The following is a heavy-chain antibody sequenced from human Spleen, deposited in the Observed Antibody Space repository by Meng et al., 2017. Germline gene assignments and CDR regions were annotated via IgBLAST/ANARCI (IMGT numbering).Heavy chain of an antibody. CDR1: GGSISSGDYY. CDR2: IYYSGST. D-gene: IGHD2-2*01. J-gene: IGHJ4*02. Sequence: QVQLQESGPGLVKPSQTLSLTCTVSGGSISSGDYYWSWIRQPPGRGLEWIGYIYYSGSTYYNPSLRSRVTISVDTSKNQFSLQLNSVTPGDTAVYYCARGFAPVAPGAFDYWGQGTLVTVSS. CDR3: ARGFAPVAPGAFDY. V-gene: IGHV4-30-4*01.